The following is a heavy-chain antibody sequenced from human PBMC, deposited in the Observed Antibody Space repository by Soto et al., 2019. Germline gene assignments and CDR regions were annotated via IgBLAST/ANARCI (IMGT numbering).Heavy chain of an antibody. J-gene: IGHJ3*02. V-gene: IGHV3-21*01. CDR2: ISSSSSYI. Sequence: EVQLVESGGGLVKPGGSLRLSCAASGFTFSSYSMNWVRQAPGKGLEWVSSISSSSSYIYYADSVKGRFTISRDNAKNSLYLQMNSLRAEDTAVYYCARDYWGIAAFDIWGQGTMVTVSS. CDR3: ARDYWGIAAFDI. CDR1: GFTFSSYS. D-gene: IGHD3-16*01.